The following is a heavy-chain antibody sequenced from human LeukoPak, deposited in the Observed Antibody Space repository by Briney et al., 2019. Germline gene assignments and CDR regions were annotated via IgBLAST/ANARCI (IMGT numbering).Heavy chain of an antibody. D-gene: IGHD6-13*01. J-gene: IGHJ5*02. CDR2: ISAYNGNT. Sequence: ASVKVSCKASGYTFTSYGISWVRQAPGQGLEWMGWISAYNGNTNYAQKLQGRVTMTTDTSTSTAYMELSRLRSDDTAVYYCAKTTSAAGRDWFDPWGQGTLVTVSS. V-gene: IGHV1-18*01. CDR1: GYTFTSYG. CDR3: AKTTSAAGRDWFDP.